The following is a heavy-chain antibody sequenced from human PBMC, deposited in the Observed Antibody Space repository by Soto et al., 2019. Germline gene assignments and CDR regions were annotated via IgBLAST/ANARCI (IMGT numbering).Heavy chain of an antibody. CDR1: GFTFSRYE. V-gene: IGHV3-48*03. J-gene: IGHJ4*02. CDR2: ISSSGTTV. D-gene: IGHD2-8*01. Sequence: PGVSLRLSCVASGFTFSRYEMNWIRQAPRKRLEWVSYISSSGTTVHYADSVKVGFPISADDAKISLFLQMNSLRSEDTALYSCARAGVYCVQGTLVTVSS. CDR3: ARAGVY.